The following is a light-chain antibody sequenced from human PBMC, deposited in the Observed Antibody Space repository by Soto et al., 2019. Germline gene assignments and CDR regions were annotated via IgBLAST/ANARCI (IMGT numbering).Light chain of an antibody. CDR3: SSYVGSNSLV. Sequence: QSALTQPPSASGSPGQSVTISCTGTSSDVGGYDYVSWYQQHPGKAPKLMIYEVSKRPSGVPGRFSGSKSGNTASLTVSGLQAEDEADYYCSSYVGSNSLVFGGGTKVTVL. V-gene: IGLV2-8*01. CDR1: SSDVGGYDY. CDR2: EVS. J-gene: IGLJ2*01.